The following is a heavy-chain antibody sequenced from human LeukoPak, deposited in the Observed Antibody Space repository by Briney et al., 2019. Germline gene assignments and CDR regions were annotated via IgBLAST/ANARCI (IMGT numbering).Heavy chain of an antibody. CDR2: IRYDGSDK. V-gene: IGHV3-30*02. Sequence: PGGSLRLSCAASAFVSSDFAFHWVRQAPGKGLDWVAYIRYDGSDKYYADSVKGRFTISRDDSKNTLFLQMNSLRDEDTAVYYCVRSQGRGWSDLYFDVWRQGSLITVSS. CDR3: VRSQGRGWSDLYFDV. D-gene: IGHD6-19*01. CDR1: AFVSSDFA. J-gene: IGHJ4*02.